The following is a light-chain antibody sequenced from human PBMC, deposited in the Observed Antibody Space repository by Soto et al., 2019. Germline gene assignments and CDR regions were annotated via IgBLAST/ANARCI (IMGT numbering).Light chain of an antibody. J-gene: IGKJ4*02. CDR3: QLFDNLPLT. V-gene: IGKV1-33*01. CDR2: DSS. Sequence: DIQMTQSPSSLSASVGDRVTITCQASQDITNYLNWYQQKPEKAPKILIYDSSVLEAGVPSRFSGGGSWTHFTLTITSLQAEDLATYYCQLFDNLPLTFGGGTNLEIK. CDR1: QDITNY.